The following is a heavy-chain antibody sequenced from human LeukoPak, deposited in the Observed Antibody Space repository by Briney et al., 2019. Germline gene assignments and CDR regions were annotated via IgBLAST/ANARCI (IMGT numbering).Heavy chain of an antibody. D-gene: IGHD6-13*01. Sequence: GGSLRLSCAASGFSFSTYGMHWVCQAPGKGLEWVSAISGSGGSTYYADSVKGRFTISRDNSKNTLYLKMNSLRAEDTAVYYCAKGFGRAAWGFSDYWGQGTLVTVSS. CDR2: ISGSGGST. V-gene: IGHV3-23*01. CDR3: AKGFGRAAWGFSDY. CDR1: GFSFSTYG. J-gene: IGHJ4*02.